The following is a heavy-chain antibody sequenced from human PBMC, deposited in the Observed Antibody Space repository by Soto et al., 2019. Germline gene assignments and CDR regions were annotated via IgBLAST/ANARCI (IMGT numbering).Heavy chain of an antibody. J-gene: IGHJ5*02. CDR3: ARGRIWAAAGTRRGAHWFDP. Sequence: ASVKVSCKSSGYTFTDYYLHWVRQAPGQGLEWMGWINPNSGGTRYAQKFQGRVTITRDTSMSTASMELSSLTSDDTAIYFCARGRIWAAAGTRRGAHWFDPWGQGTLVTVSS. CDR2: INPNSGGT. D-gene: IGHD6-13*01. V-gene: IGHV1-2*02. CDR1: GYTFTDYY.